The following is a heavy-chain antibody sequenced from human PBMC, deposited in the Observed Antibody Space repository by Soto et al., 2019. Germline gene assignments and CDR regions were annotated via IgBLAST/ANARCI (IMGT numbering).Heavy chain of an antibody. Sequence: EVQLVESGGGLVQPGGSLRLSCAASGFTISTYDMHWVRQVTGTGLEWVSGIAAAGDIFYFGSVKGRFTISRENAKNSLYLPMNSLRAEDTAVYYCTRTRYQPWSHCGQGTLVTVSS. CDR1: GFTISTYD. V-gene: IGHV3-13*01. J-gene: IGHJ4*02. CDR2: IAAAGDI. CDR3: TRTRYQPWSH. D-gene: IGHD1-26*01.